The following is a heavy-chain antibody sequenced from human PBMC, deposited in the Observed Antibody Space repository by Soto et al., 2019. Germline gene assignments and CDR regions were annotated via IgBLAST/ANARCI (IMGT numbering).Heavy chain of an antibody. CDR1: GFTFSSYG. D-gene: IGHD1-26*01. V-gene: IGHV3-33*01. CDR3: ARDIVILGATGAFDI. J-gene: IGHJ3*02. CDR2: IWYDGSNK. Sequence: GGSLRLSCAASGFTFSSYGMHWVRQAPGKGLEWVAVIWYDGSNKYYADSVKGRFTISRDNSKNTLYLQMNSLRAEDTAVYYCARDIVILGATGAFDIWGQGTMVTVSS.